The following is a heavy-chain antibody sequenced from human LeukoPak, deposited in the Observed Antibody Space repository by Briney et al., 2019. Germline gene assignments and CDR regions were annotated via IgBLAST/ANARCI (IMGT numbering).Heavy chain of an antibody. CDR2: ISGSGGST. CDR1: GFTFSSYS. V-gene: IGHV3-23*01. CDR3: AKVVAWQQPYFDY. Sequence: GGSLRLSCAASGFTFSSYSMNWVRQAPGKGLEWVSAISGSGGSTYYADSVKGRFTISRDNSKNTLYLQMNSLRAEDTAVYYCAKVVAWQQPYFDYWGQGTLVTVSS. D-gene: IGHD6-13*01. J-gene: IGHJ4*02.